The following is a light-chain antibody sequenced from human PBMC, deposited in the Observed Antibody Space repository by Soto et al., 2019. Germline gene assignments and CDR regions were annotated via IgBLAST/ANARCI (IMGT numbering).Light chain of an antibody. V-gene: IGKV3-15*01. CDR1: QSVSSN. Sequence: DIVMTQSPATLSVSPGERATLSCRASQSVSSNLAWYQQKPGQAPRLLIYGASTRATGIPARFSGSGSGTEFTLTISSLEPEDSAVYYCQQRNIWPPVTFGRGTRLEIK. CDR2: GAS. J-gene: IGKJ5*01. CDR3: QQRNIWPPVT.